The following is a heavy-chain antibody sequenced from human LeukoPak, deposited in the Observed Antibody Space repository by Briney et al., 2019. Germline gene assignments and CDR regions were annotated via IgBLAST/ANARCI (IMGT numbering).Heavy chain of an antibody. D-gene: IGHD4-17*01. CDR2: MNPNSGNT. J-gene: IGHJ3*02. Sequence: GASVKVSCKASGYTFTSYGISWVRQATGQGLEWMGWMNPNSGNTGYAQKFQGRVTITRNTSISTAYMELSSLRSEDTAVYYCAREAYYGDYVLNAFDIWGQGTMVTVSS. CDR1: GYTFTSYG. V-gene: IGHV1-8*03. CDR3: AREAYYGDYVLNAFDI.